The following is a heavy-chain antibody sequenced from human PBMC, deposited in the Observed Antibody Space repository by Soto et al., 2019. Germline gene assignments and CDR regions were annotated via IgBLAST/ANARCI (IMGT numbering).Heavy chain of an antibody. CDR3: ARDGGVRGYGAFDI. D-gene: IGHD5-18*01. Sequence: QLQLQESGSGLVKPSQTLSLTCAVSGGSISSGGYSWSWIRQPPGKGLEWIGYIYHSGSTYYNPSPKSRVTLSVDRAKNQFSLKLSSVTAADTAVYYCARDGGVRGYGAFDIWGQGTMVTVSS. CDR2: IYHSGST. V-gene: IGHV4-30-2*01. CDR1: GGSISSGGYS. J-gene: IGHJ3*02.